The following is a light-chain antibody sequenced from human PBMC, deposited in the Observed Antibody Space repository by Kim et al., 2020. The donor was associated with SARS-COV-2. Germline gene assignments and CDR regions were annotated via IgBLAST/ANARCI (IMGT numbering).Light chain of an antibody. CDR2: DAS. CDR1: QDISNY. CDR3: QQYDNLPYT. V-gene: IGKV1-33*01. J-gene: IGKJ2*01. Sequence: SASVGDRVTITCQASQDISNYLNWYQQKPGKAPKLLIYDASNLETGVPSRFSGSGAGTDYTFTVSSLQPEDIATYYCQQYDNLPYTFGQGTKLEI.